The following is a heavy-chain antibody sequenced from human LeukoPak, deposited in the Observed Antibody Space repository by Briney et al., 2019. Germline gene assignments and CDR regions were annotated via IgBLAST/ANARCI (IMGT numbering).Heavy chain of an antibody. CDR2: IYYSGST. CDR1: GGSISSYY. J-gene: IGHJ3*02. CDR3: ARLHRGEEAFDI. V-gene: IGHV4-59*01. Sequence: SETLSLTCTVSGGSISSYYWSWIRQPPGKGLEWIGYIYYSGSTNYNPSLKSRVTISVDTSKNQFSLKLSSVTAADTAVYCCARLHRGEEAFDIWGQGTMVTVSS.